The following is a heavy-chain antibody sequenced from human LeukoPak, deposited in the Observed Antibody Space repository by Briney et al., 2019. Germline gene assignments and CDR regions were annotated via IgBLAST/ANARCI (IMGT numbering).Heavy chain of an antibody. CDR2: IWSDGTNR. V-gene: IGHV3-33*06. Sequence: HPGRSLRLSCATSGFTFSHYGMHWVRQAPGKGLEWVAVIWSDGTNRYYGGPVKGRFTISRDNFQRTVYLQMDSLRAEDTAVYYCAKDAQRGFDYSNSLDKWGQGTLVTVSS. J-gene: IGHJ4*02. CDR1: GFTFSHYG. D-gene: IGHD4-11*01. CDR3: AKDAQRGFDYSNSLDK.